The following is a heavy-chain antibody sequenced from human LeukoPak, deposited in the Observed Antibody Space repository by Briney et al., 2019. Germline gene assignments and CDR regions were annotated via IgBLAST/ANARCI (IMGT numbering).Heavy chain of an antibody. Sequence: PGGSLRLSCAASGFTFSDYYMSWVRQAPGKGLEWVSAISGSGSSTYYAASVKGRFTISRDNSKNTLYLQMNSLRAEDTAVYYCARLMWELPTHYYYMDVWGKGTTVTISS. CDR1: GFTFSDYY. CDR2: ISGSGSST. CDR3: ARLMWELPTHYYYMDV. D-gene: IGHD1-26*01. J-gene: IGHJ6*03. V-gene: IGHV3-23*01.